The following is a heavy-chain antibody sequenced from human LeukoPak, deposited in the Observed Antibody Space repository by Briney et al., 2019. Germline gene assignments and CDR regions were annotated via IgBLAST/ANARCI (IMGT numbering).Heavy chain of an antibody. CDR1: GYTFTNYD. V-gene: IGHV1-8*01. Sequence: ASVKVSCKTSGYTFTNYDINWVRQATGQGLEWMGWMGSNSGDTGYAQKFQGRVTMTRDTFISTAYMELNNVRSEDTAVYYCVRGPPNWGFDYWGQGTLVTVSS. D-gene: IGHD7-27*01. J-gene: IGHJ4*02. CDR3: VRGPPNWGFDY. CDR2: MGSNSGDT.